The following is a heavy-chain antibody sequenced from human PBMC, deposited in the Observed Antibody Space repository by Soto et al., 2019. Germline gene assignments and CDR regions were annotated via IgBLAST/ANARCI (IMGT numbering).Heavy chain of an antibody. J-gene: IGHJ4*02. Sequence: QITLKESGPTLVKPTQTLTLTCTFSGFSLSTSGVGVGWIRQPPGKALEWLALIYWDDDKRHSPSLKSRLTITKDXXKXQXXLTKTNRDPVDTATYYCAHMEDYDILSARAIPFDYWGQGTLVTVSS. CDR2: IYWDDDK. CDR1: GFSLSTSGVG. V-gene: IGHV2-5*02. CDR3: AHMEDYDILSARAIPFDY. D-gene: IGHD3-9*01.